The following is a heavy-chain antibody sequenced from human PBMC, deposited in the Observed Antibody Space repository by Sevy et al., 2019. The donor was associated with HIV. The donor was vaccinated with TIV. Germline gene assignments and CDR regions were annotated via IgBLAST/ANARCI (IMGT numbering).Heavy chain of an antibody. CDR2: LIGGGRRT. D-gene: IGHD2-8*02. J-gene: IGHJ6*02. V-gene: IGHV3-23*01. CDR1: GFPFSSYA. Sequence: GGSLRLSCAASGFPFSSYAMSWVRQAPGRGLEWVSTLIGGGRRTYYADSVTGRFIISRDNSTNTLYLQMNSLRAEDTAIYYCAKGRVQSGLSGGGANYGMDVCGRGTTVTVSS. CDR3: AKGRVQSGLSGGGANYGMDV.